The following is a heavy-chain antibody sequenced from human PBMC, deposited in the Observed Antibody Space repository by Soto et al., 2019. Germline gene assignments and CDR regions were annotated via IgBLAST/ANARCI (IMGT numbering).Heavy chain of an antibody. Sequence: QGHLVQSGAEVKRPGASVRVSCESSGYMFTSYFIHWVRQAPGQGLEWVGVINPSDGTTTYAQKCQARITMTRDTSTTTVDMELSSLRSEDTAVYYCARDKDSSARPRAEFDYWGQGTLITVSS. D-gene: IGHD6-19*01. CDR3: ARDKDSSARPRAEFDY. CDR1: GYMFTSYF. J-gene: IGHJ4*02. CDR2: INPSDGTT. V-gene: IGHV1-46*01.